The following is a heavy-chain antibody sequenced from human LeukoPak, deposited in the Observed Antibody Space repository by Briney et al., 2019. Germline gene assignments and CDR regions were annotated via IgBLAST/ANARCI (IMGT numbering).Heavy chain of an antibody. CDR3: AKDRYSSGWYGDFDY. J-gene: IGHJ4*02. Sequence: GGSLRLSCAASGFTFSSYAMSWVRQAPGKGLEWVSAISGSGGSTYHADSVKGRFTISRDNSKNTLYLQMNSLRAEDTAVYYCAKDRYSSGWYGDFDYWGQGTLVTVSS. CDR1: GFTFSSYA. V-gene: IGHV3-23*01. CDR2: ISGSGGST. D-gene: IGHD6-19*01.